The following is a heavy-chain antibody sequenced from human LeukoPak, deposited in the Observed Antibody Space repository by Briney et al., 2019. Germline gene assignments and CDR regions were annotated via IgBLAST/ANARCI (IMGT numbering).Heavy chain of an antibody. D-gene: IGHD3-16*02. CDR2: IYRSGST. Sequence: SETLSLTCAVSGGSISSGNWWSWVRQPPDKGLEWIGEIYRSGSTNYSPSLKSRVTISVDTSKNQFSLKLSSVTAADTAVYYCASVGDDYVWGSYRYRGYWGQGTLVTVSS. CDR1: GGSISSGNW. CDR3: ASVGDDYVWGSYRYRGY. J-gene: IGHJ4*02. V-gene: IGHV4-4*02.